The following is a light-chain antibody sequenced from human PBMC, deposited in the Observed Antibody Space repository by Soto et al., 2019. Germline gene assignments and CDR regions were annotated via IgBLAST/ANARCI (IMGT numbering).Light chain of an antibody. CDR1: QSVASY. CDR3: QQRSNWPPLT. J-gene: IGKJ4*01. CDR2: DTS. V-gene: IGKV3-11*01. Sequence: EIVLTQSPATLSLSPGERATLSCRASQSVASYLGWYQQKPGQAPRLLIYDTSNRATGIPARFSGSGSGADFTLSISSLAPEDFAVYYCQQRSNWPPLTFGGGTKVEIK.